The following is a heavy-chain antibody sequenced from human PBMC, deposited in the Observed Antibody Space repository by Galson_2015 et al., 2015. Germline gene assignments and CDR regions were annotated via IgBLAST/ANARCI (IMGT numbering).Heavy chain of an antibody. Sequence: SVKVSCKASGYTFTSYAMHWVRQAPGQRLEWMGWINAGNGNTKYSQKFQGRVTITRDTSASTAYMELSSLRSEDTAVYYCARVNDYDSSGYPNHPLDYWGQGTLVTVSS. CDR1: GYTFTSYA. CDR3: ARVNDYDSSGYPNHPLDY. J-gene: IGHJ4*02. D-gene: IGHD3-22*01. V-gene: IGHV1-3*01. CDR2: INAGNGNT.